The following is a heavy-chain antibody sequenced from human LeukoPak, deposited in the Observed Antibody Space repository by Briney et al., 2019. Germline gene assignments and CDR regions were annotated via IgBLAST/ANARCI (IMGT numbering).Heavy chain of an antibody. V-gene: IGHV3-66*01. J-gene: IGHJ4*02. CDR1: GFTVSSNY. CDR3: ARAGGIAAAGAHDY. CDR2: IYSGGST. Sequence: GGSLRLSCAASGFTVSSNYMSWVRQAPGKGLEWVSVIYSGGSTYYADSVKGRFTISRDNSKNTLYLQMNSLRAEDTAVYYCARAGGIAAAGAHDYWGQGTLVTVSS. D-gene: IGHD6-13*01.